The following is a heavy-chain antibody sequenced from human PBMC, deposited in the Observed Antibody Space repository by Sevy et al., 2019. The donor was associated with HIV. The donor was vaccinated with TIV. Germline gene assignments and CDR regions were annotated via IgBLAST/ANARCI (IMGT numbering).Heavy chain of an antibody. D-gene: IGHD2-15*01. CDR2: IKPDGSDK. J-gene: IGHJ3*02. V-gene: IGHV3-7*01. Sequence: GGSLRLSCAASGFIFSNSWMGWVRQAPGRGLECVAAIKPDGSDKYYVDSVKGRFIVSRANAKNSLFLQMNSLRDEDTALYYCARVGIVVGGAFDIWGQGTMVTVSS. CDR3: ARVGIVVGGAFDI. CDR1: GFIFSNSW.